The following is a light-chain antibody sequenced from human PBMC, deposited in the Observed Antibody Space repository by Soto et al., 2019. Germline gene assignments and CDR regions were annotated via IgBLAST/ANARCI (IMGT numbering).Light chain of an antibody. CDR1: SSDVGDYKY. V-gene: IGLV2-14*01. CDR2: EVS. J-gene: IGLJ1*01. CDR3: SSFINRSTIV. Sequence: QSALTQPASVSGAPGQSVTISCTGTSSDVGDYKYVSWYQKHPGRAPKALIYEVSNRPSNVSLRFSGSKSGTTAFLTISGLHADDEADYYCSSFINRSTIVFGSGTKLTVL.